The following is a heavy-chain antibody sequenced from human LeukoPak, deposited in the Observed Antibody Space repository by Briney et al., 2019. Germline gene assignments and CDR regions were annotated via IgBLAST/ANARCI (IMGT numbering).Heavy chain of an antibody. J-gene: IGHJ3*02. D-gene: IGHD2-2*02. Sequence: GGSLRLSCAASGFTFSSYSMNWVRQAPGKGLEWVSSISSSSSYIYYADSVKGRFTISRDNAKNSLYLQMNSLRAEDTAVYYCAREHCSSTSCYSAGAFDIWAKGQWSPSLQ. CDR2: ISSSSSYI. CDR1: GFTFSSYS. V-gene: IGHV3-21*01. CDR3: AREHCSSTSCYSAGAFDI.